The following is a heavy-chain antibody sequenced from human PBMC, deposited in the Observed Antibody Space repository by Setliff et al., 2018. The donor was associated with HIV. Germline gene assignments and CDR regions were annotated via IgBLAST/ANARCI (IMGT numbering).Heavy chain of an antibody. CDR2: IYIYNSGST. Sequence: SETLSLTCSVSGGTFSGYYWSWIRQPPGKGLEWIGYIYIYNSGSTNYNPSLTSRVTISADTSRNQFSLKLTSVTAADTAIYYCARGVNFDYWGQGTQVTVSS. D-gene: IGHD3-3*01. V-gene: IGHV4-59*01. CDR3: ARGVNFDY. J-gene: IGHJ4*02. CDR1: GGTFSGYY.